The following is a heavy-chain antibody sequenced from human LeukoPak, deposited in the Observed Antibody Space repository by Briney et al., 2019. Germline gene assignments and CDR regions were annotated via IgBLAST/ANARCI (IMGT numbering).Heavy chain of an antibody. CDR3: ARDRISINALDM. Sequence: SETLSPTCTVSGASISGHYLTWLRQPPGKGLEWIGYISHIGSTNYNPSLKSRLTISVDTSKNQFSLKLTSVTAADTAVYYCARDRISINALDMWGQGTMVTVSS. CDR1: GASISGHY. J-gene: IGHJ3*02. D-gene: IGHD1-14*01. V-gene: IGHV4-59*11. CDR2: ISHIGST.